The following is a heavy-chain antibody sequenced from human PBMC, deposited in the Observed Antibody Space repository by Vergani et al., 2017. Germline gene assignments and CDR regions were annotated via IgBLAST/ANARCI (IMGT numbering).Heavy chain of an antibody. D-gene: IGHD4-23*01. Sequence: QVQLVQSGAEVKKPGSSVKVSCKASGGTFSSYAISWVRQAPGQGLEWMGGIIPIFGTANYAQKFQGRVTITADKSTSTAYMELSSLRSEDTAVYYCANLPRYGGNLHDAFDIWGQGTMVTVSS. V-gene: IGHV1-69*14. CDR1: GGTFSSYA. CDR2: IIPIFGTA. J-gene: IGHJ3*02. CDR3: ANLPRYGGNLHDAFDI.